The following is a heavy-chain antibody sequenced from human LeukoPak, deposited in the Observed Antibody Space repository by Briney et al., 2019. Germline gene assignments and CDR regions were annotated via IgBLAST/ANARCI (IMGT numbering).Heavy chain of an antibody. V-gene: IGHV1-69*04. J-gene: IGHJ5*02. CDR1: GGTFSSYA. CDR2: IIPILGIA. D-gene: IGHD3-10*01. CDR3: ARPDSPMVRGALGWFDP. Sequence: ASVKVSCKASGGTFSSYAISWVRQAPGQGLEWMGRIIPILGIANYAQKFQGRVTITADKSTSTAYMELNSLRAEDTAVYYCARPDSPMVRGALGWFDPWGQGTLVTVSS.